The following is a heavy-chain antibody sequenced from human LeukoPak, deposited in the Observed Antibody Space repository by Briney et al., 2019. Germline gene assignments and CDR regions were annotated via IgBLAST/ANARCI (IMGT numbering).Heavy chain of an antibody. CDR2: TRNEANIYTT. J-gene: IGHJ4*02. D-gene: IGHD1-26*01. CDR3: ARTSYSGNFYDY. V-gene: IGHV3-72*01. Sequence: PGGSLRLSCAASGFIFSDHYMDWVRQAPGKGLEWVGRTRNEANIYTTKYAASVKGRFTISRDDSKNSLYLQMNSLKIEDTAVYYCARTSYSGNFYDYWGQGTLVTVSS. CDR1: GFIFSDHY.